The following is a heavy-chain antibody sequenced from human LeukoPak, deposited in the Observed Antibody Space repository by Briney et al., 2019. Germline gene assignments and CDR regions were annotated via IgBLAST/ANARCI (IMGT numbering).Heavy chain of an antibody. D-gene: IGHD2/OR15-2a*01. Sequence: SETLSLTCSVSGGSISSSTYYWGWIRQPPGKGLEWIGSIYSYSGSTYYNPSLKSRVTISVDTSKNQFSLKLSSVTAADTAVYFCARQTYGRMSYYFDYWGQGTLVTVSS. CDR3: ARQTYGRMSYYFDY. CDR2: IYSYSGST. V-gene: IGHV4-39*01. J-gene: IGHJ4*02. CDR1: GGSISSSTYY.